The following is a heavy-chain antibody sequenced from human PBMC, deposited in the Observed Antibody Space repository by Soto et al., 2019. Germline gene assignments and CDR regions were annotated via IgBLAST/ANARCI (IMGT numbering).Heavy chain of an antibody. J-gene: IGHJ4*02. CDR2: IYHSGST. CDR1: GGSISSGGYS. D-gene: IGHD5-12*01. CDR3: AAGGGLPRYY. Sequence: QLQLQESGSGLVKPSQTLSLTCAVSGGSISSGGYSWSWIRQPPGKGLEWIVSIYHSGSTYYNPSLKSRGTISVDRSKNQFSLKLSSVTAADTAVYYCAAGGGLPRYYWGQGTLVTVSS. V-gene: IGHV4-30-2*01.